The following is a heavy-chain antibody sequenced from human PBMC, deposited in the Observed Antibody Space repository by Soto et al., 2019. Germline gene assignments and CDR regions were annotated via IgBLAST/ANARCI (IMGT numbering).Heavy chain of an antibody. CDR2: ISYDGSNK. Sequence: GGSLRLSCAASGFTFSSYGMHWVRQAPGKGLEWVAVISYDGSNKYYADSVKGRFTISRDNSKNTLYLQMNSLRAEDTAVYYCAKDLITMVRGLYYGMDVWGQGTTVTVSS. V-gene: IGHV3-30*18. CDR3: AKDLITMVRGLYYGMDV. CDR1: GFTFSSYG. D-gene: IGHD3-10*01. J-gene: IGHJ6*02.